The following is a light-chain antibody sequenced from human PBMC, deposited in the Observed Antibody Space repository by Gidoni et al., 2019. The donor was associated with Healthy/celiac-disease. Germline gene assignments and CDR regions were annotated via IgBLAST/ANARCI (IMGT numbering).Light chain of an antibody. Sequence: IPICHSPSSLSASVGDRVTITCQSSQVISNYLNWYQQKPGKAPKLLIYDASNLETGVPSRFSGSGSGTDFTFTISSLQPEDIATYYCQQYDNLPLTFGGGTKVEIK. V-gene: IGKV1-33*01. J-gene: IGKJ4*01. CDR2: DAS. CDR3: QQYDNLPLT. CDR1: QVISNY.